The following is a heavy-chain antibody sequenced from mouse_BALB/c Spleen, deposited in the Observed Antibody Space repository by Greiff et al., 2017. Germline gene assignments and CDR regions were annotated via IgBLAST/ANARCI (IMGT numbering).Heavy chain of an antibody. CDR3: ARWGLRLLDYYAMDY. V-gene: IGHV14-3*02. J-gene: IGHJ4*01. Sequence: VQLKQSGAELVKPGASVKLSCTASGFNIKDNYMYWVKQRPEQGLEWIGRIDPANGNTKYDPKFQGKATITADTSSNTAYLQLSSLTSEDTAVYYCARWGLRLLDYYAMDYWGQGTSVTVSS. CDR1: GFNIKDNY. D-gene: IGHD1-2*01. CDR2: IDPANGNT.